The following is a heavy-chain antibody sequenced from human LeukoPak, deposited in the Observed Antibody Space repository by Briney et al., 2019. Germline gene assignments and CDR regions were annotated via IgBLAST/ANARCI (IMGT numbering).Heavy chain of an antibody. V-gene: IGHV3-23*01. CDR2: ISGSGGST. CDR1: GFTFSSYG. CDR3: AKGRGWEASYYYYYMDV. Sequence: GGSLRLSCAASGFTFSSYGMSWVRQAPGKGLEWVSAISGSGGSTYYADSVKGRFTISRDNSKNTLYLQMNSLRAEDAAVYYCAKGRGWEASYYYYYMDVWGKGTTVTISS. J-gene: IGHJ6*03. D-gene: IGHD1-26*01.